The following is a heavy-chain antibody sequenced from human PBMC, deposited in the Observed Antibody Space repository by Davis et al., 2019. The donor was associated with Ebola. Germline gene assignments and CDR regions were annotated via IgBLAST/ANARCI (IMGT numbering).Heavy chain of an antibody. Sequence: GGSLRLSCAASGFTFSSYAMSWVRQAPGKGLEWVSAISGSGGSTYYADSVKGRFTISRDNAKNSLYLQMNSLRAEDTAVYYCARGLLWFGELFGYGMDVWGQGTTVTVSS. CDR2: ISGSGGST. CDR3: ARGLLWFGELFGYGMDV. V-gene: IGHV3-23*01. CDR1: GFTFSSYA. J-gene: IGHJ6*02. D-gene: IGHD3-10*01.